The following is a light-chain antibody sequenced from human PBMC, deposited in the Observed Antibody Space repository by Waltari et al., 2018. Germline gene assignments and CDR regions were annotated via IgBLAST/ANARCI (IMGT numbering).Light chain of an antibody. J-gene: IGKJ1*01. V-gene: IGKV3-20*01. CDR2: APS. CDR1: QSVTSSY. Sequence: EIVLTQSPGTLSLSPGERATLSCMASQSVTSSYLAWYQQKPGQAPRLLMYAPSNRATGIPDRFSGSGSGTDFTLTISRLEPADFAVYYCQQYGSSPRTFGQGTKVEIK. CDR3: QQYGSSPRT.